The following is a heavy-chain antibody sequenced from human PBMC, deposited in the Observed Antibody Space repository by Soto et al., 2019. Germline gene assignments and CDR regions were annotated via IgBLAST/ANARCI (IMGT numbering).Heavy chain of an antibody. V-gene: IGHV1-69*13. J-gene: IGHJ6*02. CDR1: GGTFSSYA. Sequence: ASVKVSCKASGGTFSSYAISWVRQAPGQGPEWMGGIIPIFGTANYAQKFQGRVTITADESTSTAYMELSSLRSEDTAVYYCARRWSDYYYYGMDVWGQGTTVTVSS. D-gene: IGHD2-15*01. CDR2: IIPIFGTA. CDR3: ARRWSDYYYYGMDV.